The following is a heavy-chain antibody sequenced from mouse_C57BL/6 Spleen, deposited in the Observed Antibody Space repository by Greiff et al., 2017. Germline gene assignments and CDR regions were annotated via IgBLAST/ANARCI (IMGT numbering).Heavy chain of an antibody. V-gene: IGHV1-59*01. CDR2: IDPSDSYT. CDR1: GYTFTSYW. Sequence: QVQLQQPGAELVRPGTSVKLSCKASGYTFTSYWMHWVKQRPGQGLEWIGVIDPSDSYTNYNQKFKGKATLTVDTSSSTAYMQLSSLTSEDSAVYYCARAYGNFGYWGQGTTLTVSS. D-gene: IGHD2-1*01. CDR3: ARAYGNFGY. J-gene: IGHJ2*01.